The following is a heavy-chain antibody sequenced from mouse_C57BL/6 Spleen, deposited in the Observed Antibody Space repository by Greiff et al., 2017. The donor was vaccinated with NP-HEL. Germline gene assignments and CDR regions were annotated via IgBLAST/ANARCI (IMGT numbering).Heavy chain of an antibody. J-gene: IGHJ4*01. CDR1: GFTFSDYY. Sequence: DVQLQESEGGLVQPGSSMKLSCTASGFTFSDYYMAWVRQVPEKGLEWVANINYDGSSTYYLDSLKSRFIISRDNAKNILYLQMSSLKSEDTATYYCAREGNYGSSKEYAMDYWGQGTSVTVSS. V-gene: IGHV5-16*01. D-gene: IGHD1-1*01. CDR2: INYDGSST. CDR3: AREGNYGSSKEYAMDY.